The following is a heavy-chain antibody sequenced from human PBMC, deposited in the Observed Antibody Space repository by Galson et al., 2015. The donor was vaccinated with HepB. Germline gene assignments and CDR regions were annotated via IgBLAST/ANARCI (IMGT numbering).Heavy chain of an antibody. CDR2: IKSKTDGGTT. CDR1: GFTFSNAW. V-gene: IGHV3-15*01. CDR3: TTDVAIRWTRAFDI. Sequence: SLRLSCAASGFTFSNAWMSWVRQAPGKGLEWVGRIKSKTDGGTTDYAAPVKGRFTISRDDSKNTLYLQMNSLKTEDTAVYYCTTDVAIRWTRAFDIWGQGTMVTVSS. J-gene: IGHJ3*02. D-gene: IGHD2-21*01.